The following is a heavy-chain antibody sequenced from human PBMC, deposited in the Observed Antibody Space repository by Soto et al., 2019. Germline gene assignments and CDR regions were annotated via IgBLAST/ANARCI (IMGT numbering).Heavy chain of an antibody. CDR3: ARAPIPLFYGMDV. CDR1: GGTFSSHI. Sequence: QVQLVQSGAEVKKPGSSVKVSCKASGGTFSSHIISWVRQAPGQGLEWMGRIIPILGVANYAQKFQGRVTITADKSTNTAYMELTSLRSEDTAVFYCARAPIPLFYGMDVWGQGTTVTVSS. J-gene: IGHJ6*02. V-gene: IGHV1-69*02. D-gene: IGHD2-2*02. CDR2: IIPILGVA.